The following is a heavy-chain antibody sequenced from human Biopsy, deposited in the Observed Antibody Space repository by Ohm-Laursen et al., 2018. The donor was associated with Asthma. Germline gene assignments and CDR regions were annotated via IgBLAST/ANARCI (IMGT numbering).Heavy chain of an antibody. Sequence: SLRLSCAASGFNFDDCGMNWVRQGPGKGLEWVAGISWNSVSIAYADSVRGRFTISRDNAKTSLYLQMNSLRGGDTAVYFCAKNSRRGSHDPFDIWGQGTMVTVSS. D-gene: IGHD1-26*01. J-gene: IGHJ3*02. CDR2: ISWNSVSI. CDR3: AKNSRRGSHDPFDI. CDR1: GFNFDDCG. V-gene: IGHV3-9*01.